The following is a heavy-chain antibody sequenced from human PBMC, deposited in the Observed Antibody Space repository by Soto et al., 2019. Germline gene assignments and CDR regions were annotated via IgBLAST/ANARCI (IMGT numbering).Heavy chain of an antibody. V-gene: IGHV1-46*03. D-gene: IGHD2-21*02. CDR1: GYTFTSYY. Sequence: ASVKVSCKASGYTFTSYYMHWVRQAPGQGLEWMGIINPSGGSTSYAQKFQGRVTMTRDTSTSTVYMELSSLRSEDTAVYYCASLCGGDCSFNWFDPWGQGTLVTVSS. J-gene: IGHJ5*02. CDR3: ASLCGGDCSFNWFDP. CDR2: INPSGGST.